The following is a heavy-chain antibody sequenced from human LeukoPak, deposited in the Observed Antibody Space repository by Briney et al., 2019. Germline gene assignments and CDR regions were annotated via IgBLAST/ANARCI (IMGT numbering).Heavy chain of an antibody. V-gene: IGHV3-74*01. CDR1: GFTFSRYW. J-gene: IGHJ3*02. CDR2: INSDGRRT. D-gene: IGHD3-10*01. Sequence: GGSLRLSCAASGFTFSRYWMHWVRQVPGKGLVWVSRINSDGRRTSYADSVKGRFTISRDNAKNTLYLQMNSLRAEDTAVYYCARDRESAFDTWGQGTMVTVSS. CDR3: ARDRESAFDT.